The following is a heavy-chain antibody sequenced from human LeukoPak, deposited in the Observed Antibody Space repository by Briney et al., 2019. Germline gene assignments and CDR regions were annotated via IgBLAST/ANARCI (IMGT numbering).Heavy chain of an antibody. Sequence: ASVKVSCKSSDYTFANYGIIWVRQAPGQGLEWMGRISGYNGNTNYAQKLQDRITMTTDTSTTTAYMELRSLTSDDTAVYYCAREYCDSARCYGYDYCGQGTLVTVSS. CDR2: ISGYNGNT. D-gene: IGHD2-2*01. CDR1: DYTFANYG. J-gene: IGHJ4*02. V-gene: IGHV1-18*01. CDR3: AREYCDSARCYGYDY.